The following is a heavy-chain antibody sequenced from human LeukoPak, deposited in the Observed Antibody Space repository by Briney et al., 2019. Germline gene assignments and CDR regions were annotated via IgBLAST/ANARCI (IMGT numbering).Heavy chain of an antibody. CDR1: GGTFSSYA. CDR3: ARDGPTYSYCSGGSCYPD. J-gene: IGHJ4*02. D-gene: IGHD2-15*01. Sequence: ASVKVSCKAPGGTFSSYATSWVRQAPGQGLEWMGGIIPIFGTANYAQKFQGRVTITADKSTSTAYMELSSLRSEDTAVYYCARDGPTYSYCSGGSCYPDWGQGTLVTVSS. CDR2: IIPIFGTA. V-gene: IGHV1-69*06.